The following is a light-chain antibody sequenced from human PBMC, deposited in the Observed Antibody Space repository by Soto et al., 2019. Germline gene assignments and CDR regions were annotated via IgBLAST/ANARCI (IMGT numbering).Light chain of an antibody. CDR3: QQDNDWPPLT. J-gene: IGKJ4*01. CDR2: GTS. CDR1: QSVSSK. Sequence: EIVMTQSPATLSVSPGERATLSCRASQSVSSKLAWYQQKPGQAPRLLIYGTSTRATGVPARFSGSGSGTEFTLTISSLQSEDFAVYYCQQDNDWPPLTFGGGTKVEIK. V-gene: IGKV3-15*01.